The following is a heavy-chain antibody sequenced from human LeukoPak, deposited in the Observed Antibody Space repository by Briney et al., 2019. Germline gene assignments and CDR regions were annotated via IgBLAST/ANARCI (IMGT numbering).Heavy chain of an antibody. CDR1: GGSISSGGYS. Sequence: SETLSLTCTVSGGSISSGGYSWSWIRQPPGKGLEWIGYIYYSGSTYYNPSLKSRVTISVDRSKNQFSLKLSSVTAADTAVYYCARGVQYVVSQHGNWFDPWGQGTLVTVSS. D-gene: IGHD1-1*01. CDR3: ARGVQYVVSQHGNWFDP. J-gene: IGHJ5*02. V-gene: IGHV4-30-2*01. CDR2: IYYSGST.